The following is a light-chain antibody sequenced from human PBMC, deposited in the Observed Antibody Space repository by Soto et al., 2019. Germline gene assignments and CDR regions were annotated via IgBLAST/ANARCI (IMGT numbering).Light chain of an antibody. V-gene: IGLV1-47*01. CDR1: SSNIGSNY. J-gene: IGLJ3*02. CDR3: AAWDDSLSVWV. Sequence: QLVLTQPLSASGTPGQRVTISCSGSSSNIGSNYVYWHQQLPGTAPKLLIYRNNERPSGVPDRFSGSKSGTSASLAISGLRSEDEADYYCAAWDDSLSVWVFGGGTKLTVL. CDR2: RNN.